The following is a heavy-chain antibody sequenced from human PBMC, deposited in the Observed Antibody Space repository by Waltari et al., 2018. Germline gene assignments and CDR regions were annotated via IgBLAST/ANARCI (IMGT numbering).Heavy chain of an antibody. CDR3: ASTYYGSGSYWSGSYYDYYGMDV. CDR2: IYYSGTT. D-gene: IGHD3-10*01. Sequence: QLQLQESGPGLVKPSETLSLTCTVSGGSISSSSYDWGWIRQPPGKGLEWIGGIYYSGTTYNNTSLNSRGTISVDTSKNQSSLKLRSVTDAETAVYYGASTYYGSGSYWSGSYYDYYGMDVWGQGTPVTVSS. J-gene: IGHJ6*02. V-gene: IGHV4-39*01. CDR1: GGSISSSSYD.